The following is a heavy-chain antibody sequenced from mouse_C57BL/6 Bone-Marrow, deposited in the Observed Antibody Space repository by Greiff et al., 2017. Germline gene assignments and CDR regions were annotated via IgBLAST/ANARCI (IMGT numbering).Heavy chain of an antibody. J-gene: IGHJ1*03. CDR1: GFNITNTY. V-gene: IGHV14-3*01. CDR3: AFYDCDGRYFDV. D-gene: IGHD2-4*01. CDR2: IDPANGNT. Sequence: VQLKQSVAELVRPGASVKLSCTASGFNITNTYMHWVKQRPEQGLEWIGRIDPANGNTKYAPKFQGKATITADTSSNTAYLQLSSLTSEDTAIYYCAFYDCDGRYFDVWGTGTTVTVSS.